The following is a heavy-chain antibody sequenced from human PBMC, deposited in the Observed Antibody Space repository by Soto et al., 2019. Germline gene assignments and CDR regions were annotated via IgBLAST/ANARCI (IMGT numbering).Heavy chain of an antibody. CDR1: GFSLNTRGVG. CDR3: AHRRGDLLSGHYYFDD. J-gene: IGHJ4*02. V-gene: IGHV2-5*02. D-gene: IGHD3-9*01. CDR2: ISWDGEK. Sequence: ITLKESGPTLVKPTQTLTLTCTFSGFSLNTRGVGVGWIRQPPGKALEWLALISWDGEKRYSPSLKSRLTITKDTSESQVVLTITNMDPVDTATTYWAHRRGDLLSGHYYFDDGGQGTLVTVSS.